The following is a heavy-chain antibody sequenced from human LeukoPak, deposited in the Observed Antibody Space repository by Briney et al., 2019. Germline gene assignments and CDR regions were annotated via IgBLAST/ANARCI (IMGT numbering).Heavy chain of an antibody. CDR2: ISSSGSTI. Sequence: PGGSLRLSCAASGFTFSSYEMNWVRQAPGKGLEWVSYISSSGSTIYYAGSVKGRFTISRDNAKNSLYLQMNSLRAEDTAGYYCARGGPDYVWGSYRPYYFDYWGQGTLVTVSS. J-gene: IGHJ4*02. CDR1: GFTFSSYE. V-gene: IGHV3-48*03. CDR3: ARGGPDYVWGSYRPYYFDY. D-gene: IGHD3-16*02.